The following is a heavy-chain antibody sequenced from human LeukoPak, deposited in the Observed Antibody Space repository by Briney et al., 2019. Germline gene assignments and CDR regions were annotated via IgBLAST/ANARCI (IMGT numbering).Heavy chain of an antibody. CDR1: GSNFTSYW. Sequence: LGASLQISCKGSGSNFTSYWIGWGRPLPGKGLEWMGIIYPGDSDTRYSSSFQGQVTISADKSVSTAYLQWSSLKASDTAMYYCARLGYCSGGSCYSSSLNWFDPWGQGTLVTVSS. CDR3: ARLGYCSGGSCYSSSLNWFDP. J-gene: IGHJ5*02. D-gene: IGHD2-15*01. V-gene: IGHV5-51*01. CDR2: IYPGDSDT.